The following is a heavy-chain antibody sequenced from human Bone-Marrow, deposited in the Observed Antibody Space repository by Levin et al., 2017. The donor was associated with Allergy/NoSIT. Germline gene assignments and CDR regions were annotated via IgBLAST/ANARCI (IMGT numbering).Heavy chain of an antibody. D-gene: IGHD3-10*01. CDR2: MNPNSGNT. Sequence: GESLKISCKASGYTFTSYDINWVRQATGQGLEWMGWMNPNSGNTGYAQKFQGRVTMTRNTSISTAYMELSSLRSEDTAVYYCARARGSRPWYYGSGSYHYYYYGMDVWGQGTTVTVSS. CDR1: GYTFTSYD. J-gene: IGHJ6*02. CDR3: ARARGSRPWYYGSGSYHYYYYGMDV. V-gene: IGHV1-8*01.